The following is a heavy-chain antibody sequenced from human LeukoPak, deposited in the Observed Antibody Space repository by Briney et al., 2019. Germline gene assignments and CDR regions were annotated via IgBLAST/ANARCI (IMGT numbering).Heavy chain of an antibody. CDR1: GYTLTELS. CDR2: FDPEDGET. CDR3: ATDPALYSSSWSDY. V-gene: IGHV1-24*01. Sequence: ASVKVSCKVSGYTLTELSMHWVRQAPGKGLEWMGGFDPEDGETIYAQKFQGRVTMTEDTSTDTAYMELSSLRSEDTAVYYCATDPALYSSSWSDYWGQGTLVTVSS. D-gene: IGHD6-13*01. J-gene: IGHJ4*02.